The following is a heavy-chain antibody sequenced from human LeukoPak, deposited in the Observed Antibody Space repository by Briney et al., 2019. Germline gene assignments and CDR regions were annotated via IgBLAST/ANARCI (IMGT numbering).Heavy chain of an antibody. J-gene: IGHJ4*02. CDR3: AREDVLLRFGELSKKSDY. V-gene: IGHV3-7*01. CDR1: GFTFSSYW. D-gene: IGHD3-10*01. Sequence: GGSLRLSCAASGFTFSSYWMSWVRQAPGKGLEWVANIKQDGSEKYYVDSVKGRFTISRDNAKNSLYLQMNSLRAEDTAVYYCAREDVLLRFGELSKKSDYWGQGTLVTVSS. CDR2: IKQDGSEK.